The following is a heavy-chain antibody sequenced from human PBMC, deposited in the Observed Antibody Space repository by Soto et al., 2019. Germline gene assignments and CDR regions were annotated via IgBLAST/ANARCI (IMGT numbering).Heavy chain of an antibody. D-gene: IGHD3-10*01. Sequence: QVQLVESGGGLVKPGGSLRLSCAASGFTFSDYYMIWIRQAPGKGLEWVSYISSSGGTKFYADSVKGRFTVSRDNAENSLFPKMKSLGADDTPVYYCATHRGGGGYWGQGTLVTVSS. CDR2: ISSSGGTK. CDR1: GFTFSDYY. J-gene: IGHJ4*02. V-gene: IGHV3-11*01. CDR3: ATHRGGGGY.